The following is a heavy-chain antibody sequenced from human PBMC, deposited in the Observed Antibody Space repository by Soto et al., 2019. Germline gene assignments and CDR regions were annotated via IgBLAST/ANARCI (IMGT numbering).Heavy chain of an antibody. V-gene: IGHV3-7*04. CDR3: ARGDYHDDSGPFSDAFDV. Sequence: EVQLVESGGGLVQPGGSLRLSCEASGFTFSNYWMSWVRQAPGKGLEWVANIKQDGSQKWYVDSVKGRFTISRDNAKKSLFLQMNSLRVEDTAVYYCARGDYHDDSGPFSDAFDVWGQGTMVTVSS. J-gene: IGHJ3*01. CDR1: GFTFSNYW. CDR2: IKQDGSQK. D-gene: IGHD3-22*01.